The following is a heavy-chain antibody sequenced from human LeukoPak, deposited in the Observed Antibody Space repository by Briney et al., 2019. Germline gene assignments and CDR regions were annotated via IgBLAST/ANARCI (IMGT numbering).Heavy chain of an antibody. Sequence: PSETLSLTCAVSGYSISSGYYWGWIRQPPGKGLEWIGSIYFSGSTYYNPSLKSRVTISVDTSKNQFSLKLSPVTAADTAVYYCARGGLRYSLSSWFDPWGQGTLVTVSS. D-gene: IGHD4-17*01. V-gene: IGHV4-38-2*01. CDR3: ARGGLRYSLSSWFDP. J-gene: IGHJ5*02. CDR2: IYFSGST. CDR1: GYSISSGYY.